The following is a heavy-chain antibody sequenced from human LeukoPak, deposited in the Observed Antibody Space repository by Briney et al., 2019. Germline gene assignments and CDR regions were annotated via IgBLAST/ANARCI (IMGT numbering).Heavy chain of an antibody. J-gene: IGHJ4*02. V-gene: IGHV3-23*01. CDR3: AKEVWRRTVTTPLDY. Sequence: GGSLRLSCAASGFTFSSYAMSWVRQAPGKGLEWVSAISGSGGSTYYADSVKGRFTTSRDNSKNTLYLQMNSLRAEDTAVYHCAKEVWRRTVTTPLDYWGQGTLVTVSS. D-gene: IGHD4-17*01. CDR1: GFTFSSYA. CDR2: ISGSGGST.